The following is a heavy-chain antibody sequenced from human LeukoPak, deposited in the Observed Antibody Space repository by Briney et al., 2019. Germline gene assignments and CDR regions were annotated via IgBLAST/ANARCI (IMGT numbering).Heavy chain of an antibody. V-gene: IGHV4-4*07. CDR3: ARGSGGGSGSYYKDHYYGMDV. D-gene: IGHD3-10*01. Sequence: PSETLSLTRTVSGDSISTYSWSWIRQPAGNALEWIGRIHRSGATNYNPSLKSRVTMSVDTSKNQFSLKLNTVTAADTAVYYCARGSGGGSGSYYKDHYYGMDVWGPGTTVTVS. J-gene: IGHJ6*02. CDR1: GDSISTYS. CDR2: IHRSGAT.